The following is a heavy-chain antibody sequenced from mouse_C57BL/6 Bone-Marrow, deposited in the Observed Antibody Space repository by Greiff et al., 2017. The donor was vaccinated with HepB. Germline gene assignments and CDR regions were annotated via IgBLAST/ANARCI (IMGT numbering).Heavy chain of an antibody. Sequence: DVHLVESGGGLVKPGGSLKLSCAASGFTFSSYAMSWVRQTPEKRLEWVATISDGGSYTYYPDNVKGRFTISRDNAKNNLYLQMSHLKSEDTAMYYCARDQGVVHYAMDYWGQGTSVTVSS. D-gene: IGHD1-1*01. V-gene: IGHV5-4*01. J-gene: IGHJ4*01. CDR1: GFTFSSYA. CDR2: ISDGGSYT. CDR3: ARDQGVVHYAMDY.